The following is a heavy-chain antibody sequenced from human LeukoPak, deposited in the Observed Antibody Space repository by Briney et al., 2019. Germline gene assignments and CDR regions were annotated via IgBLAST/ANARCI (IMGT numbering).Heavy chain of an antibody. J-gene: IGHJ4*02. CDR2: IIPILGIA. D-gene: IGHD1-7*01. CDR1: GGTFSSYA. Sequence: PEASAKVSCKASGGTFSSYAISWVRQAPGQGLEWMGRIIPILGIANYAQKFQGRVTITADKSTSTAYMELSSLRSEDTAVYYCARGGTGTTHSFDYWGQGTLVTVSS. CDR3: ARGGTGTTHSFDY. V-gene: IGHV1-69*04.